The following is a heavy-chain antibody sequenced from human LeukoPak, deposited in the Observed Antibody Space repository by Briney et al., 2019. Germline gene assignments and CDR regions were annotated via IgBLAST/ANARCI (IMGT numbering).Heavy chain of an antibody. CDR2: IRYDGSNK. CDR3: AYCSSTSCYDPGYYYYYMDV. Sequence: LGGSLRLSCAASGFTFSSYGMHWVRQAPGKGLEWVAFIRYDGSNKYYADSVKGRFTISRDNSKNALYLQMNSLRAEDTAVYYCAYCSSTSCYDPGYYYYYMDVWGKGTTVTVSS. CDR1: GFTFSSYG. J-gene: IGHJ6*03. V-gene: IGHV3-30*02. D-gene: IGHD2-2*01.